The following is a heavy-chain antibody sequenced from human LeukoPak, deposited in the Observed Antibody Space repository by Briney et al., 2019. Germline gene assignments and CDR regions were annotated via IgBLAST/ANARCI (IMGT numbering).Heavy chain of an antibody. Sequence: PSETLSLTCSVSGVPISTYYWSWLRQPPGKGLEWVGYKSGAGRDLYNPSLKSRVTISVDASENQFSLTLRSVTAADTAMYYCARTTRVTPDGRAEYFEDWGQGTLVIVSS. CDR3: ARTTRVTPDGRAEYFED. CDR2: KSGAGRD. D-gene: IGHD4-11*01. V-gene: IGHV4-59*03. CDR1: GVPISTYY. J-gene: IGHJ1*01.